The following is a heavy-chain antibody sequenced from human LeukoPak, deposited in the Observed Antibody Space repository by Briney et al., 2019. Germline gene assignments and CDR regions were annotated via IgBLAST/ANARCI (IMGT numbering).Heavy chain of an antibody. D-gene: IGHD5-18*01. CDR1: GGSISSYY. CDR2: IYYSGST. Sequence: SETLSLTCTVSGGSISSYYWSWIRQPPGKGLEWIGYIYYSGSTNYNPSLKSRVTISVDTSKNQFSLKLSSVTAADTAVYYCARVDGYSYGPIHYYYYYMDVWGKGTTVTVSS. J-gene: IGHJ6*03. CDR3: ARVDGYSYGPIHYYYYYMDV. V-gene: IGHV4-59*01.